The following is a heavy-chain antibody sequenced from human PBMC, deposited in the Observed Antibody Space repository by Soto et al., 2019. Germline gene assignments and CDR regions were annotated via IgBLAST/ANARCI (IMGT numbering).Heavy chain of an antibody. Sequence: EAHLVESGGGLVQPGRSLRLSCVASGFTFDDYAIHWVRQAPGKGLEWVSGISWNGAATGYADSVKGRFTISRDNAKNSLYLQMISLRTEDTAIYYCANLPLYGSGFDCWGQGTLVTVSS. CDR1: GFTFDDYA. J-gene: IGHJ4*02. CDR3: ANLPLYGSGFDC. V-gene: IGHV3-9*01. CDR2: ISWNGAAT. D-gene: IGHD3-10*01.